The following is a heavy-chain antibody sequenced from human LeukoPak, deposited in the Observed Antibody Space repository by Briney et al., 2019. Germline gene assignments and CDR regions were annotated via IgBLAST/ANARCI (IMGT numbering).Heavy chain of an antibody. J-gene: IGHJ5*02. D-gene: IGHD3-22*01. CDR1: GGSISVYY. CDR3: ARSSRDSSGYSDLDP. CDR2: VYDSGST. V-gene: IGHV4-59*01. Sequence: SETLSLTCTVSGGSISVYYWSWIRQPPGKGLEWIGYVYDSGSTKYSPSLKSRVTISVDTSNDQFSLKLTSVTAVDTAVYYCARSSRDSSGYSDLDPWGQGILVTVSS.